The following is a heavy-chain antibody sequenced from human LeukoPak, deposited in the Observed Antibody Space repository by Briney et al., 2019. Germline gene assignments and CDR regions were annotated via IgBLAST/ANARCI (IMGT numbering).Heavy chain of an antibody. V-gene: IGHV5-51*01. CDR2: IYPGDFDV. CDR1: GYGFTTNW. J-gene: IGHJ5*02. Sequence: GESLKISCKGSGYGFTTNWIGWVRQTPGKGLEWMAIIYPGDFDVRYSPSFQGHVTISVDRSISTAYLQWSSLGASDTAMYYCARQAPHFWSGFDQFDPWGQGTLVTVSS. CDR3: ARQAPHFWSGFDQFDP. D-gene: IGHD3-3*02.